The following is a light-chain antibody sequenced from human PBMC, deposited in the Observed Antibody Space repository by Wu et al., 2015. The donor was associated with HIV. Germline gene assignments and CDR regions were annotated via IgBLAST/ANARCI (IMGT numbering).Light chain of an antibody. Sequence: DIVMTQSPGTLSVSTGERATLSCRASQSVGSNLAWYQQKPGQAPRLLIYGAVTRATSIPARFSGSGSGTEFTLTISSLQSEDFAVYYCQQYGSSPQVTFGGGTKVEIK. V-gene: IGKV3-15*01. J-gene: IGKJ4*01. CDR3: QQYGSSPQVT. CDR2: GAV. CDR1: QSVGSN.